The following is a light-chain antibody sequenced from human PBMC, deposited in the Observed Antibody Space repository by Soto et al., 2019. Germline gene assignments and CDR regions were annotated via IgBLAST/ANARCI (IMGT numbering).Light chain of an antibody. CDR1: QTVSSN. CDR2: GAS. Sequence: EIVMTQSPATLSVSPGERATLSCRASQTVSSNLAWYQQKPGQAPRLLIYGASTRAPGFPDRFSGSGSGTDFTLTISRLEPEDFAVYYCQQYGSLSWTFGQGTKVDIK. J-gene: IGKJ1*01. V-gene: IGKV3-20*01. CDR3: QQYGSLSWT.